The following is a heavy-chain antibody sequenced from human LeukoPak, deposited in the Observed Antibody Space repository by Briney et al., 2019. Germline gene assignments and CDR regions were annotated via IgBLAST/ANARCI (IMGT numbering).Heavy chain of an antibody. J-gene: IGHJ5*02. Sequence: SETLSLTCTVSGGSISSYYWSWIRQPPGKGLEWIGYIYYSGSTNYNPSLKSRVTISVDTSKNQFSLKLSSVTAADTAVYYCARAPSYGWFDPWGQGTLVTVSS. D-gene: IGHD3-10*01. CDR1: GGSISSYY. CDR2: IYYSGST. V-gene: IGHV4-59*01. CDR3: ARAPSYGWFDP.